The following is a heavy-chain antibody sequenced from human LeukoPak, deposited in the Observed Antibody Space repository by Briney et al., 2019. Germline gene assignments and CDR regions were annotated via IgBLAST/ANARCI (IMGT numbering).Heavy chain of an antibody. CDR1: GYTFTSYY. D-gene: IGHD3-16*01. CDR2: INPSSGST. J-gene: IGHJ4*02. Sequence: ASVKVSCKASGYTFTSYYMHWVRQAPGQGLEWMGIINPSSGSTSYAQKFQGRVTMTRDTSTSTVYMELSSLRSEDTAVYYCARTTFGLQADYWGQGTLVTVSS. V-gene: IGHV1-46*01. CDR3: ARTTFGLQADY.